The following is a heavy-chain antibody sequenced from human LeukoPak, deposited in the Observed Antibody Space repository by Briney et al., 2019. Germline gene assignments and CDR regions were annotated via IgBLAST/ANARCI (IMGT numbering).Heavy chain of an antibody. D-gene: IGHD3-10*01. J-gene: IGHJ4*02. CDR3: ATGKAVVFEAYFDY. CDR1: GYTLTELS. V-gene: IGHV1-24*01. CDR2: FDPEDGET. Sequence: ASVKVSCKVSGYTLTELSMHWVRQAPGKGLEGMGGFDPEDGETIYAQKFQGRVTMTEDTSTDTAYMELSSLRSEDTAVYYCATGKAVVFEAYFDYWGQGTLVTVSS.